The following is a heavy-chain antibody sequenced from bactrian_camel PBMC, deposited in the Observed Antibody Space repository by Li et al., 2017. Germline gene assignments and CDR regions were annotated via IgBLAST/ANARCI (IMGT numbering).Heavy chain of an antibody. CDR1: AYTLGRNC. D-gene: IGHD7*01. CDR3: AKLDGHWFDY. CDR2: IYTGGGSP. J-gene: IGHJ4*01. Sequence: HVQLVESGGGSVQAGGSLRLSCAASAYTLGRNCVAWFRQAPGKEREGVAAIYTGGGSPNYADSVKGRFTISRDNAKNTLYLQMNSLKSEDTALYYCAKLDGHWFDYWGQGTQVTVS. V-gene: IGHV3S1*01.